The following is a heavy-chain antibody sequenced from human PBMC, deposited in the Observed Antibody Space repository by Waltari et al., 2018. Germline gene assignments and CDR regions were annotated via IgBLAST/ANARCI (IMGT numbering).Heavy chain of an antibody. CDR3: AREVEWIQLWSSYYYGMDV. CDR2: ISSSSSYI. V-gene: IGHV3-21*01. CDR1: GFTFSSYS. J-gene: IGHJ6*02. D-gene: IGHD5-18*01. Sequence: LRLSCAASGFTFSSYSMNWVRQAPGKGLEWVSSISSSSSYIYYADSVKGRFTISRDNAKNSLYLQMNSLRAEDTAVYYCAREVEWIQLWSSYYYGMDVWGQGTTVTVSS.